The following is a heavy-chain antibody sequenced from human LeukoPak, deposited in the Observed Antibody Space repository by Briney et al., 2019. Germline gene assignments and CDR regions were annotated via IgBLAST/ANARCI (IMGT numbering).Heavy chain of an antibody. CDR2: TYYRSKLYN. CDR3: ARDVGTSGWYTFDY. J-gene: IGHJ4*02. V-gene: IGHV6-1*01. D-gene: IGHD6-19*01. Sequence: SQTLSLTCALCGHIYYSKNGAWHWIRQFPARGLEWLVRTYYRSKLYNDYAEFIQGRITINPETSKNQFSLQRNSVTPEGTAAYYCARDVGTSGWYTFDYWGQGTLVTVSS. CDR1: GHIYYSKNGA.